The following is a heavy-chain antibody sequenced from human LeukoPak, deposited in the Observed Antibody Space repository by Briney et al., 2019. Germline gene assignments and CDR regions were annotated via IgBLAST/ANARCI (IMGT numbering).Heavy chain of an antibody. V-gene: IGHV3-23*01. D-gene: IGHD6-19*01. CDR2: ISSTGGTI. CDR3: AKMGLKQWPYNYFDY. CDR1: GFTFRNYL. Sequence: GGSLRLTCAASGFTFRNYLMNWVRQAPGKGLEWVSFISSTGGTIYYADSVKGRFTVSRDNSKNTLYLQMNSLRAEDTAVYYCAKMGLKQWPYNYFDYWGRGTLVTVSS. J-gene: IGHJ4*02.